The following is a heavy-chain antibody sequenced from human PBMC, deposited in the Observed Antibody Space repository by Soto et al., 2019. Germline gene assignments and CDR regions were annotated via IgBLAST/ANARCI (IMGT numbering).Heavy chain of an antibody. CDR2: IYPGDSET. CDR3: ATQHPLDSSGWYN. V-gene: IGHV5-51*01. Sequence: GESLKISCKASGYSFTNFWLGWVRQMPGKGLEWLGIIYPGDSETRYSPSFQGQVTISADGSISTAYLQWSSLKASDTAIYYCATQHPLDSSGWYNWGQVTLVTVSS. J-gene: IGHJ4*02. D-gene: IGHD6-19*01. CDR1: GYSFTNFW.